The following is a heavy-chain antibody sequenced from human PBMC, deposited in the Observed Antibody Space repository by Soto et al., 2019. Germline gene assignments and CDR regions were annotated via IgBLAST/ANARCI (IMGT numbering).Heavy chain of an antibody. D-gene: IGHD3-3*01. J-gene: IGHJ4*02. CDR1: AGSISNYY. CDR3: ARGGHDFWSGPFDY. CDR2: IDSSGSI. Sequence: PSETLSLTXTVSAGSISNYYCNWIRQPAGKGLEWIGRIDSSGSINYSPSLKSRVTMSVDTSENQFSLKLSSVTAADTAVYYCARGGHDFWSGPFDYWGQGTPVTVSS. V-gene: IGHV4-4*07.